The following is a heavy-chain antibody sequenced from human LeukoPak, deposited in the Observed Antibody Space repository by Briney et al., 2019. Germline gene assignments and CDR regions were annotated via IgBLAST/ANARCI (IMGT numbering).Heavy chain of an antibody. CDR2: ISGSGGST. V-gene: IGHV3-23*01. Sequence: PGGSLRLSCAASGFTFSSYAMSWVRQAPGKGLEKGLEWVSTISGSGGSTYYADSVKGRFTISRDSSKNTLFLQMNSLRAEDTAVYYCALAYCGGDCYSPLTNWGQGTLVTVSS. J-gene: IGHJ4*02. CDR3: ALAYCGGDCYSPLTN. CDR1: GFTFSSYA. D-gene: IGHD2-21*02.